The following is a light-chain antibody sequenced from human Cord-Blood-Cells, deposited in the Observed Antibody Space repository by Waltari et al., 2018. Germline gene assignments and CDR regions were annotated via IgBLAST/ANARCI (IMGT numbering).Light chain of an antibody. J-gene: IGKJ2*01. V-gene: IGKV3-15*01. CDR2: GAS. CDR3: QQYNNWPYT. CDR1: QSVSSN. Sequence: EIVMTQSPATLSVSPGDRATLSCRASQSVSSNLAWYQQKPGQAPRLLIYGASTRATGIPARLSGSGSGTGFTLTISSRQSEDFAVYYCQQYNNWPYTFGQGTKLEIK.